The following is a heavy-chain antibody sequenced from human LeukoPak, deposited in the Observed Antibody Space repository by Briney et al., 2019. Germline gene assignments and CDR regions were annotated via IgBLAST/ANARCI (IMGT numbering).Heavy chain of an antibody. Sequence: ASVKVSCKASGYTFTGYYMHWVRQAPGQGLEWMGWINPNSGGTNYAQKFQGRVTMTRDTSISTAYMELSRLRSDDTAVYYCARVTVRGFNRFDPWGQGTLVTVSS. CDR2: INPNSGGT. D-gene: IGHD3-10*01. CDR1: GYTFTGYY. CDR3: ARVTVRGFNRFDP. J-gene: IGHJ5*02. V-gene: IGHV1-2*02.